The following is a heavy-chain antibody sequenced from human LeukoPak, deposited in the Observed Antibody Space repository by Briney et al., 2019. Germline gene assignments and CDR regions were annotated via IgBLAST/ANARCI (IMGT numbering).Heavy chain of an antibody. V-gene: IGHV4-39*01. CDR1: GGSISSSGYY. CDR2: IYYSGTT. Sequence: SETLSLICTVSGGSISSSGYYWGWIRQSPGKGLEWIGSIYYSGTTYYNPSLKSRVTISVDTSNNQFSLMLSSVTAADTAVYYCARRIANRNWFDPWGQGTLVTVSS. J-gene: IGHJ5*02. CDR3: ARRIANRNWFDP. D-gene: IGHD1/OR15-1a*01.